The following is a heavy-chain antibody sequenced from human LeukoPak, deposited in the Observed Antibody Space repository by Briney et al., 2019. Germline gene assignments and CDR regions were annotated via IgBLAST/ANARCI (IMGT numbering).Heavy chain of an antibody. J-gene: IGHJ4*02. CDR3: AKGAQYSSSWYADY. Sequence: GGSLRLSCAASGFTFSSYGMHWVRQAPGKGLEWVAFIRYDGSNKYYADSVKGRLTISRDNSKNTLYLQMNSLRAEDTAVYYCAKGAQYSSSWYADYWGQGTLVTVSS. V-gene: IGHV3-30*02. CDR2: IRYDGSNK. D-gene: IGHD6-13*01. CDR1: GFTFSSYG.